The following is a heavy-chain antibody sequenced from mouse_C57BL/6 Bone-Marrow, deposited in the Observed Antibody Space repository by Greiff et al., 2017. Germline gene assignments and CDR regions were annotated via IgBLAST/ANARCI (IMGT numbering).Heavy chain of an antibody. CDR3: ARNTHYYGSSFPGDY. CDR2: IWTGGGT. J-gene: IGHJ2*01. D-gene: IGHD1-1*01. CDR1: GFSLSSYA. V-gene: IGHV2-9-1*01. Sequence: VNLVESGPGLVAPSQSLSLTCTVSGFSLSSYAISWVRQPPGKGLEWLGFIWTGGGTNYNSALKFRLCLSKDNAKSQVFLKMNRLQTDDTARYYCARNTHYYGSSFPGDYWGQGTTLTVSS.